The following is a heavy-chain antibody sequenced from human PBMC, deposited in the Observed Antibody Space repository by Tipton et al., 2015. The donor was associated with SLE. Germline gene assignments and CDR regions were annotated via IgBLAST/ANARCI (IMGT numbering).Heavy chain of an antibody. D-gene: IGHD2-21*02. J-gene: IGHJ6*02. CDR1: GDSIRRSGYY. CDR2: IQDSEAS. V-gene: IGHV4-39*07. CDR3: ARGMVTWRGAIIGVDV. Sequence: TLSLTCSVSGDSIRRSGYYWGWIRQSPMKGLEWIASIQDSEASDYSYYTPSLKSRVTISVDPAKNQFSLKLTSVTAPDTAVYYCARGMVTWRGAIIGVDVWGQGTTVNVSS.